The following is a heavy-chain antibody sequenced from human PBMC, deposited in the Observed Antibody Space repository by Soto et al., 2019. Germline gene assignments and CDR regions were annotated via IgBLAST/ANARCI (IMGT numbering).Heavy chain of an antibody. CDR2: MYYSVST. J-gene: IGHJ4*02. V-gene: IGHV4-39*01. CDR1: GGSISSSSYY. Sequence: QLQLQESGPGLVKPSETLSLTCTVSGGSISSSSYYWGWIRQPPGKRLEWIGGMYYSVSTYFNPSLTSRVTIAVDTSKNQFSLRRSSVTAAYTAVYYCARWYGSEVFDYWGQGTLVTVSS. D-gene: IGHD3-10*01. CDR3: ARWYGSEVFDY.